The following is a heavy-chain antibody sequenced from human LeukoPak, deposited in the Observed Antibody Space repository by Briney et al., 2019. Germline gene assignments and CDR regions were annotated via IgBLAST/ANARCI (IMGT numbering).Heavy chain of an antibody. CDR1: GFTFSDYY. D-gene: IGHD3-22*01. CDR2: ISSSGSTI. J-gene: IGHJ4*02. CDR3: ARARGYYYDSSGYYYY. Sequence: GGSLRLSCAASGFTFSDYYMSWVRQAPGKGLEWVSYISSSGSTIYYEDSVKGRFTISRDNAKNSLYLQMNSLRAEDTAVYYCARARGYYYDSSGYYYYWGQGTLVTVSS. V-gene: IGHV3-11*04.